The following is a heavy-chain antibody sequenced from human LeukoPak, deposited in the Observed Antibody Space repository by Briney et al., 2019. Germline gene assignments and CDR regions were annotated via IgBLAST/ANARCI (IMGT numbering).Heavy chain of an antibody. V-gene: IGHV3-74*01. CDR3: ARDRNYGGNSLLYYFDY. J-gene: IGHJ4*02. D-gene: IGHD4-23*01. CDR2: INSDGSST. CDR1: GFTFSSYC. Sequence: GGSLRLSCAASGFTFSSYCMHWVRQAPGKGLVWVSRINSDGSSTSYADSVKGRFTISRDNTKNTLYLQMNSLRAEDTAVYYCARDRNYGGNSLLYYFDYWGQGTLFTVSS.